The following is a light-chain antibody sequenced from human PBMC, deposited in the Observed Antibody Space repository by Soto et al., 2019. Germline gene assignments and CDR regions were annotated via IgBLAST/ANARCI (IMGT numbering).Light chain of an antibody. CDR3: QQYNKWTLN. Sequence: EIVMTHAPATLSTSPVDRVTLSFRASQSVFSSLAWYQQKPGQAPRLLIYGAATRATGIPARFSGSGSGTEFTLTICGLQSEDFAVYYCQQYNKWTLNFGGGCKVEIK. J-gene: IGKJ4*01. V-gene: IGKV3-15*01. CDR1: QSVFSS. CDR2: GAA.